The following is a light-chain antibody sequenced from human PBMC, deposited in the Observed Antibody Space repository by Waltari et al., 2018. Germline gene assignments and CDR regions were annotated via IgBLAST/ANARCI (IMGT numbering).Light chain of an antibody. CDR2: EDS. Sequence: SYVLTQPPSVSVAPGQTARITCGGNDIGSKSVHWYQQKPGQAPVLVIFEDSDRPSGIPERFSGSNSGNTATLSISRVEAGDEAGYYCQVWASSTDHHAVFGGGTQLTVL. CDR3: QVWASSTDHHAV. V-gene: IGLV3-21*02. CDR1: DIGSKS. J-gene: IGLJ7*01.